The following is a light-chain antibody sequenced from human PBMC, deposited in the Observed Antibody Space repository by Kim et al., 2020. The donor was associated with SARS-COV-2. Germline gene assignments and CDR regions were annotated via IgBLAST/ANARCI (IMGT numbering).Light chain of an antibody. CDR3: QAWDSSTVV. J-gene: IGLJ2*01. CDR2: QNN. CDR1: KLGDKF. Sequence: SVSPRQTVSISCSGDKLGDKFASWYQQKPGQSPVLVIYQNNKRPSGIPERFSGSISGNTATLTISGTQAMDEADYYCQAWDSSTVVFGGGTKVTVL. V-gene: IGLV3-1*01.